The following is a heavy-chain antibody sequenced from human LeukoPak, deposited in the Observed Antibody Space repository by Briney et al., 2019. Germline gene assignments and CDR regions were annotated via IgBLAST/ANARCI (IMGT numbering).Heavy chain of an antibody. CDR3: ARDLSWTVAGYMDV. J-gene: IGHJ6*03. D-gene: IGHD2-15*01. CDR1: GFTFSGYS. CDR2: ISSSSRYI. Sequence: GGSLRLSCAASGFTFSGYSMNWVRQAPGKGLEWVSSISSSSRYIYYADSVKGRFTISRDNAKNSLYLQMNSLRAEDTAVYYCARDLSWTVAGYMDVWGKGTTVTVSS. V-gene: IGHV3-21*01.